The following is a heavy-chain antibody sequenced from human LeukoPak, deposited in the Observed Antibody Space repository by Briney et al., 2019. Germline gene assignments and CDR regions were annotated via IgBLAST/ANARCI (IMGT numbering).Heavy chain of an antibody. J-gene: IGHJ5*02. CDR2: IYPGDSDT. Sequence: GESLKISCKGSGYSFTSYWIGWVRQMPGKGLEWMGIIYPGDSDTRYSPSFQGQVTPSADKSSSTAYLQWSSLKAADTAMYYCARRNYAHENWFDPWGQGTLVTVSS. CDR1: GYSFTSYW. CDR3: ARRNYAHENWFDP. V-gene: IGHV5-51*01. D-gene: IGHD1-7*01.